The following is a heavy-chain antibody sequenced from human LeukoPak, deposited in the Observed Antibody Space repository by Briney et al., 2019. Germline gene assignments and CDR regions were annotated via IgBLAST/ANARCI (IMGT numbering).Heavy chain of an antibody. CDR1: GYTFTGYY. CDR3: ARDYVPHYSGSYFGWFDP. V-gene: IGHV1-2*02. J-gene: IGHJ5*02. Sequence: GASVKVSCKASGYTFTGYYMHWVRQAPGQGLEWMGWINPNSGGTNYAQKFQGRVTMTRDTSISTAYMELSRLRSDDTAVYYCARDYVPHYSGSYFGWFDPWGQGTLVTVSS. CDR2: INPNSGGT. D-gene: IGHD1-26*01.